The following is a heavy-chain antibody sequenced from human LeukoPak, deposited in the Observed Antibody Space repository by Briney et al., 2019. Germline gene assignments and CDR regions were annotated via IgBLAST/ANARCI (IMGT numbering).Heavy chain of an antibody. D-gene: IGHD4-23*01. V-gene: IGHV4-38-2*02. CDR2: IYHSGST. CDR1: GYSISSGYY. CDR3: ARGGYGGNFDY. J-gene: IGHJ4*02. Sequence: PSETLSLTCTVSGYSISSGYYWGWIRQPPGKGLEWIGSIYHSGSTYYNPSLKSRVTISVDTSKNQFSLKLSSVTAADTVVYYCARGGYGGNFDYWGQGTLVTVSS.